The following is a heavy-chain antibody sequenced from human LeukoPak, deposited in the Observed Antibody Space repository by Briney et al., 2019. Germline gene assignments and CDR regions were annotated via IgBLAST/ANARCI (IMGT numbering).Heavy chain of an antibody. Sequence: ASVKVSCKVSGYTLTELSMHWVRQAPGKGLEWMGGFYPEDGETIYAQTFQGRVTMTEDTSTDTAYMELSSLRSEDTAVYYCATAGYYGSGSYYKRGYYFDYWGQGTLVTVSS. D-gene: IGHD3-10*01. CDR1: GYTLTELS. CDR3: ATAGYYGSGSYYKRGYYFDY. V-gene: IGHV1-24*01. J-gene: IGHJ4*02. CDR2: FYPEDGET.